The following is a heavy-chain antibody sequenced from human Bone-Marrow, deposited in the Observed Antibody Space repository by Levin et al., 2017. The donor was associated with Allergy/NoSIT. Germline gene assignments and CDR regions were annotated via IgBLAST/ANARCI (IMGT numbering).Heavy chain of an antibody. CDR3: ARSGIEGTAYHFDY. CDR1: GYTFNNYW. J-gene: IGHJ4*02. CDR2: IYPGDSDT. D-gene: IGHD1/OR15-1a*01. Sequence: PGESLKISCKASGYTFNNYWIGWVRQMPGRGLEWMGIIYPGDSDTRYSPSFQGQVTISADKSITTAYLQLSSLRASDTAIYYCARSGIEGTAYHFDYWGQGTLLTVST. V-gene: IGHV5-51*01.